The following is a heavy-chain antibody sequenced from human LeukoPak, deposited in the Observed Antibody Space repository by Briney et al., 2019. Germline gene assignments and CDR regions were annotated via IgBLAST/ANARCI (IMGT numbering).Heavy chain of an antibody. D-gene: IGHD1-26*01. V-gene: IGHV1-8*01. J-gene: IGHJ4*02. CDR2: MNHNSGNT. Sequence: TSVKLSCKASAYTFISYEINWARQATGQGLEWLGWMNHNSGNTAYEQKFQGRVTMTRSTSINTAYMELSHLTSEDTAVYYCARSSVGVRRRTDYWGQGTLVTVYS. CDR1: AYTFISYE. CDR3: ARSSVGVRRRTDY.